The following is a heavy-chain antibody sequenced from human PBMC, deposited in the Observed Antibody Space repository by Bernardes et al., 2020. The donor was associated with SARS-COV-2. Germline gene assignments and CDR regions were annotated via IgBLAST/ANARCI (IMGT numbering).Heavy chain of an antibody. J-gene: IGHJ6*02. CDR1: GGTFSSYA. CDR2: IIPILGIA. V-gene: IGHV1-69*04. CDR3: ARVRGIAARPPYYYYGMDV. Sequence: SVKVSCKASGGTFSSYAISWVRQAPGQGLEWMGRIIPILGIANYAQKFQGRVTITADKSTSTAYMELSSLRSEDTAVYYCARVRGIAARPPYYYYGMDVWGQGTTVTVSS. D-gene: IGHD6-6*01.